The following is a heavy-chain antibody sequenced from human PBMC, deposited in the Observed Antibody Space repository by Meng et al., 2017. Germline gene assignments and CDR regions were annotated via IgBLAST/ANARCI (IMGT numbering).Heavy chain of an antibody. CDR3: ASALGRPY. D-gene: IGHD3-16*01. CDR1: GFTFSSYS. J-gene: IGHJ4*02. Sequence: LVEVGEGLVNPGGALSLSCAASGFTFSSYSMTWVRQAPGKGLEWVSSISSSSSYIYYADSVKGRFTISRDNAKNSLYLQMNSLRAEDTAVYYCASALGRPYWGQGTLVTVSS. V-gene: IGHV3-21*01. CDR2: ISSSSSYI.